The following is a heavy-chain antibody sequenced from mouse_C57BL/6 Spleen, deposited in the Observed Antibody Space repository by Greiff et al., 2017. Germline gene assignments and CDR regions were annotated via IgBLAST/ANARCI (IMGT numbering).Heavy chain of an antibody. CDR2: INSDGGST. J-gene: IGHJ1*03. V-gene: IGHV5-2*01. CDR1: EYEFPSHD. CDR3: GRHGGITTDWYFDV. Sequence: EVQGVESGGGLVQPGESLKLSCESNEYEFPSHDMSWVRKTPEKRLELVAAINSDGGSTYYPDTMERRFIISRVNTKKTLYLQMSSLRSEDTALYYCGRHGGITTDWYFDVWGKGTTVTVSS. D-gene: IGHD2-4*01.